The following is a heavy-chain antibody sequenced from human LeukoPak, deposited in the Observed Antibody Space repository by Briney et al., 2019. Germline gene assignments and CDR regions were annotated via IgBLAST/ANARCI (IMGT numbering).Heavy chain of an antibody. Sequence: AETLSHTCTVSGGSISSYYWSWVRQPPGMGLEWIGSIYYTGTTDYNPSLKSRVTMSLDPSRNQLSLKLTSVTAADTAMYYCARVQWELGFDYWGQGTLVTASS. CDR1: GGSISSYY. V-gene: IGHV4-59*12. CDR3: ARVQWELGFDY. CDR2: IYYTGTT. D-gene: IGHD4-23*01. J-gene: IGHJ4*02.